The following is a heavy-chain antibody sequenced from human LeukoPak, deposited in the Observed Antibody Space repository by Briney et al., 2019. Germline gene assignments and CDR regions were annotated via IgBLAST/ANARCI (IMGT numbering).Heavy chain of an antibody. CDR1: GFTFSSYA. D-gene: IGHD6-19*01. CDR2: ISGSGGST. CDR3: AKDLESSGWYGD. J-gene: IGHJ4*02. V-gene: IGHV3-23*01. Sequence: QPGASLRLSCAASGFTFSSYAMSWVRQAPGKGLEWVSAISGSGGSTYYADSVKGRFTISRDNSKNTLYLQMSSLRAEDTAVYYCAKDLESSGWYGDWGQGTLVTVSS.